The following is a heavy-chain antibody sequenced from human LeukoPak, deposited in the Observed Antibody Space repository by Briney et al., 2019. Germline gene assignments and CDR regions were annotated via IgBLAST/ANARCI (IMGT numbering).Heavy chain of an antibody. D-gene: IGHD3-22*01. CDR3: ARYYYDSSGYLALDY. Sequence: SETLSLTCTVSGGSISSYYWSWIRQPAGKGLEWIGRIYTSGSTNYNPSLKSRVTMSVDTSKNQFSLKLSSVTAADTAVYYCARYYYDSSGYLALDYWGQGTLVTVSS. CDR2: IYTSGST. J-gene: IGHJ4*02. V-gene: IGHV4-4*07. CDR1: GGSISSYY.